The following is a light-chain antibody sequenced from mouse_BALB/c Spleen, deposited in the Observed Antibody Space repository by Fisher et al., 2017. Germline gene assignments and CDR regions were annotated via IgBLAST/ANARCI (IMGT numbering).Light chain of an antibody. CDR2: LTS. CDR3: QQRSSYPLT. J-gene: IGKJ5*01. V-gene: IGKV4-74*01. CDR1: SSVSSSY. Sequence: IVITQSTAIMSASLGERVTMTCTASSSVSSSYLHWYQQKPRSSPKPWIYLTSNLASGVPARFSGSGSGTSYSLTISRMEAEDAATYYCQQRSSYPLTFGAGTKLELK.